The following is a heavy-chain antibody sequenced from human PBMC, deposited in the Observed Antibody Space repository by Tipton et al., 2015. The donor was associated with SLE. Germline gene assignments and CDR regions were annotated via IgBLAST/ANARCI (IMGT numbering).Heavy chain of an antibody. CDR1: GFTFSHFA. CDR2: ISYDGTNK. V-gene: IGHV3-30*04. CDR3: AKEDIAMSEGAFDI. Sequence: SLRLSCASSGFTFSHFAMHWVRQTPGKRLEWVALISYDGTNKVFADAVRGRFTISRDNSKNTLYLQMNSLRDDDTALYYCAKEDIAMSEGAFDIWGHGTMVTVSS. D-gene: IGHD6-19*01. J-gene: IGHJ3*02.